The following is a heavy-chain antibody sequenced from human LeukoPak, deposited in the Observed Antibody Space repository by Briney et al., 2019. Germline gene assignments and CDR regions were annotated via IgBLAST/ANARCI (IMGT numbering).Heavy chain of an antibody. Sequence: SETLSLTCTVSGGSISSSSYYWGWIRQPPGKGLEWIGSIYHSGSTYYNPSLKSRVTISVDTSKNQFSLKLSSVTAADTAVYYCARTNDLDAFDIWGQGTMVTVSS. J-gene: IGHJ3*02. CDR1: GGSISSSSYY. CDR3: ARTNDLDAFDI. CDR2: IYHSGST. V-gene: IGHV4-39*07.